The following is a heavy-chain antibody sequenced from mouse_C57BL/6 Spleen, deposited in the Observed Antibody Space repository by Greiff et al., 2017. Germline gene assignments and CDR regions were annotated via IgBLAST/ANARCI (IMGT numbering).Heavy chain of an antibody. J-gene: IGHJ1*01. Sequence: VQLQQSGAELMKPGASVKLSCTATGYTFTGYWIEWVKQRPGHGLEWIGEILPGSGSTNYNEKFKGKATFTADTSSNTAYLQLSSLTTEDSAIYYCARGDYYYGSSPYFEVWGPGTTVTVSS. CDR2: ILPGSGST. V-gene: IGHV1-9*01. CDR1: GYTFTGYW. D-gene: IGHD1-1*01. CDR3: ARGDYYYGSSPYFEV.